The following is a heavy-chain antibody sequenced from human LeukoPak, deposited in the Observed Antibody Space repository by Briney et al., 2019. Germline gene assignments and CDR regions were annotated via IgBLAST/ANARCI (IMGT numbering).Heavy chain of an antibody. D-gene: IGHD2-15*01. Sequence: GGSLRLSCAASGFTSTNYAMSWVRQAPGKGLEWVSGMSGRGVSTYYADSVKGRFTISSDNSKNTLYLQMNSLRAEDTAIYYCAKDCNGGNCYIDYWGQGTLVTVAS. J-gene: IGHJ4*02. CDR1: GFTSTNYA. CDR2: MSGRGVST. V-gene: IGHV3-23*01. CDR3: AKDCNGGNCYIDY.